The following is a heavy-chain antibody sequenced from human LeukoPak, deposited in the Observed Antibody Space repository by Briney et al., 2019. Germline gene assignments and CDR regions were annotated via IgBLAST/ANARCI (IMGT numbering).Heavy chain of an antibody. CDR3: AGLYQWGGHWFEP. CDR2: MYPKRGNT. CDR1: RYTFVSYD. V-gene: IGHV1-8*03. J-gene: IGHJ5*02. D-gene: IGHD6-19*01. Sequence: ASVKVSCKASRYTFVSYDINWVRQATGQGLEWMGWMYPKRGNTRYAQKLQGRVTITRNTSISTAYTELSSLRPEDMAVYYCAGLYQWGGHWFEPWGEGILVTVSS.